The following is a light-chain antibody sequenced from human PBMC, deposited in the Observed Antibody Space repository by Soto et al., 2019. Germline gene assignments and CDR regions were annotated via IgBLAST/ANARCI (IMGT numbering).Light chain of an antibody. V-gene: IGKV3-20*01. CDR3: QLDGSTST. Sequence: IVLTRSPGTLSLSPGERATLSCRASRSVSSSYLAWYKQNPGQAPRLLIYGASSRPTGIPDRFSGSGSGTDFSLTIRRLEPEDFAVYYCQLDGSTSTCGQRTRLEIK. CDR2: GAS. J-gene: IGKJ5*01. CDR1: RSVSSSY.